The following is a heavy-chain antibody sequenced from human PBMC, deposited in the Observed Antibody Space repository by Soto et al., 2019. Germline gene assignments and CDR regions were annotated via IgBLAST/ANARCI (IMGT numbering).Heavy chain of an antibody. Sequence: QVQLVQSGAEVKKPGASVKVSCKASGYTFTSDDINWVRQATGQGLEGMGWMNRNSGNTGYAQKFQGRVTMTWNTSISTAHMELSSLRSEGPAVYYCARERRLGIDGMDVWGQGTTVTVYS. D-gene: IGHD7-27*01. V-gene: IGHV1-8*01. CDR2: MNRNSGNT. J-gene: IGHJ6*02. CDR3: ARERRLGIDGMDV. CDR1: GYTFTSDD.